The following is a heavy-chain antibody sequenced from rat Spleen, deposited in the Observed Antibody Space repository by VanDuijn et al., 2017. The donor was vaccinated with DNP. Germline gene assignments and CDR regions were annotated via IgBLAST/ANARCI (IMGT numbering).Heavy chain of an antibody. CDR1: GFTFSNYG. CDR2: LSTGGDKS. J-gene: IGHJ1*01. Sequence: EVQLVESGGGLVQPGRSLKLSCAASGFTFSNYGMAWVRQAPTKGLEWVASLSTGGDKSDYRDSVKGRFTISRDNAKNTLYLQMNRLRSEDTATYYCARGNNNYPYWSFDFWGPGTMVTVSS. D-gene: IGHD1-10*01. V-gene: IGHV5S13*01. CDR3: ARGNNNYPYWSFDF.